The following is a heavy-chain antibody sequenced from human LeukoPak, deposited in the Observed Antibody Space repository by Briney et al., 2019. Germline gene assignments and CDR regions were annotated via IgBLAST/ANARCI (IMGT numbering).Heavy chain of an antibody. D-gene: IGHD3-10*01. CDR1: GGSISSGDYY. Sequence: SQTLSLTCTVSGGSISSGDYYWSWIRQPPGKGLEWIGYIYYSGSTNYNPSLKSRVTISVDTSKNQFSLKLSSVTAADTAVYYCARHVIPLTYYYGSGELRGWFDPWGQGTLVTVSS. J-gene: IGHJ5*02. CDR3: ARHVIPLTYYYGSGELRGWFDP. CDR2: IYYSGST. V-gene: IGHV4-30-4*01.